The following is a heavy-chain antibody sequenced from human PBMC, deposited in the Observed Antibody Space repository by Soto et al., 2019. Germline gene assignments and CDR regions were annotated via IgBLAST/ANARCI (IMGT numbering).Heavy chain of an antibody. CDR2: IIPIFGTA. V-gene: IGHV1-69*01. D-gene: IGHD2-15*01. J-gene: IGHJ6*02. CDR1: GGTFSSYA. CDR3: ARDLFVVVVAANLPPNYYGMDV. Sequence: QVQLVQSGAEVKKPGSSVKVSCKASGGTFSSYAISWVRQAPGQGLEWMGGIIPIFGTANYAQKFQGRVTITADESTSTAYMELSSLRSEDTAVYYCARDLFVVVVAANLPPNYYGMDVWGQGTTVTVSS.